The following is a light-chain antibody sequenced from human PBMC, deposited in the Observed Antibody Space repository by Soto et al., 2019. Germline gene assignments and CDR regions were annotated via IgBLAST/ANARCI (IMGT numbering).Light chain of an antibody. CDR1: QSVTSRY. V-gene: IGKV3-20*01. J-gene: IGKJ2*01. CDR2: GAS. CDR3: QQYNNSPEYT. Sequence: EIVLTQSPGTLSLSPGERATLSCKASQSVTSRYLAWYQQKPGQAPRLLIYGASSRATGIPDRFSGSGSETDFTLTISRLEPEDLAVYFCQQYNNSPEYTFGQGTKLEIK.